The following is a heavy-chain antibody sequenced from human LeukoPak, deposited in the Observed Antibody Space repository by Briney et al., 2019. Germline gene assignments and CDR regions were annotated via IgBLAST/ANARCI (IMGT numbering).Heavy chain of an antibody. D-gene: IGHD3-10*01. J-gene: IGHJ4*02. CDR2: ISSSGYNT. CDR3: VLNYGSGSYYLPL. Sequence: GGSLRLSCAASGFTFSTYAMSWVRQAPGKGLEWVSAISSSGYNTYYADSLKGRFTISRDNFKNTLYLQMNSLRAEDTAVYYCVLNYGSGSYYLPLWGQGTLVTVSS. V-gene: IGHV3-23*01. CDR1: GFTFSTYA.